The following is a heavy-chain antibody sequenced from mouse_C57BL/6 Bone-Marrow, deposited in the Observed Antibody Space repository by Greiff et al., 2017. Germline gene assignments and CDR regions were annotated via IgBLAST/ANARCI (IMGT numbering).Heavy chain of an antibody. CDR2: ISDGGSYT. D-gene: IGHD2-4*01. Sequence: EVHLVESGGGLVKPGGSLKLSCAASGFTFSSYAMSWVRQTPEKRLEWVATISDGGSYTYYPDNVKGRFTISRDNAKNNLYLQISHLKSEDTAMYSVACDYDYGYYAMDYWGQGTSVTVSS. CDR1: GFTFSSYA. J-gene: IGHJ4*01. V-gene: IGHV5-4*01. CDR3: ACDYDYGYYAMDY.